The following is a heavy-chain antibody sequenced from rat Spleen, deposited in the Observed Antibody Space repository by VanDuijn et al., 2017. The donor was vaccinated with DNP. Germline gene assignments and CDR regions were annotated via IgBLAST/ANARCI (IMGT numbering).Heavy chain of an antibody. CDR2: ISYDGSST. CDR3: ARPDY. J-gene: IGHJ2*01. Sequence: EVQLVESGGGLVQPGRALNLSCAASGFTFSDYNMAWVRQAPKKGLEWVATISYDGSSTYYRDSVKGRFTISRDNAKSTLYLQMDSLRSEDTATYYCARPDYWGQGVMVTVSS. V-gene: IGHV5-7*01. CDR1: GFTFSDYN.